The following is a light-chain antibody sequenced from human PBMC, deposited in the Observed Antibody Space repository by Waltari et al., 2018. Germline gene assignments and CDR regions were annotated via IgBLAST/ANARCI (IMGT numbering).Light chain of an antibody. Sequence: EIVMTQSPATLSVSPGERATLSCGASQSVSSDLAWYKQKPGQAPRLLIYGASTRATGVPARFSGSGSGTEFTLTISSLQSEDFAVFYCQQYNDWPLTFGGGTKVEIK. CDR1: QSVSSD. J-gene: IGKJ4*01. CDR2: GAS. CDR3: QQYNDWPLT. V-gene: IGKV3-15*01.